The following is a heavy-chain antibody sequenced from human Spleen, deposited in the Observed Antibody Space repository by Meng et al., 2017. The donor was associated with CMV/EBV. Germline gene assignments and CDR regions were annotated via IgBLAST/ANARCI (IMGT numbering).Heavy chain of an antibody. CDR3: ARRGSGDSWFDP. D-gene: IGHD3-10*01. CDR1: GYRFSTYW. Sequence: GESLKISCKGSGYRFSTYWIAWVRQMPGQGLEWLGSIYPGDSDTRYSPSFQGQVTISADKSISTAYFQWSSLQASDTAMYYCARRGSGDSWFDPWGQGTLVTVSS. J-gene: IGHJ5*02. V-gene: IGHV5-51*01. CDR2: IYPGDSDT.